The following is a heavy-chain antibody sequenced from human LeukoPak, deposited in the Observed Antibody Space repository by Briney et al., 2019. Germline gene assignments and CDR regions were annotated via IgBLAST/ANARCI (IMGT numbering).Heavy chain of an antibody. CDR2: IYYSGST. J-gene: IGHJ5*02. D-gene: IGHD6-13*01. Sequence: SETLSLTCTVSGGSISSYYWSWIRQPPGKGLEWIGYIYYSGSTNYNPSLKSRATISVDTSKNQFSLKLTSVTAADTAVYYCAGTPAIAATGTLWWFDPWGQGTLVTVSS. V-gene: IGHV4-59*01. CDR1: GGSISSYY. CDR3: AGTPAIAATGTLWWFDP.